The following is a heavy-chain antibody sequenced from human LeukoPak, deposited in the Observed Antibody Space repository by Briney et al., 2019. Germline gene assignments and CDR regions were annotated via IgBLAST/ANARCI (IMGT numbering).Heavy chain of an antibody. V-gene: IGHV1-18*01. CDR2: ISSYSVKT. D-gene: IGHD2-15*01. Sequence: ASVKVSCKASGYSIGTYGVNWVRQAPGQGLEWMGWISSYSVKTESAQKFQGRVTMTTDTSTSTAYMELRSLRSDDTAVYYCARGPPDIVVVVAADYYYYYMDVWGKGTTVTISS. CDR1: GYSIGTYG. J-gene: IGHJ6*03. CDR3: ARGPPDIVVVVAADYYYYYMDV.